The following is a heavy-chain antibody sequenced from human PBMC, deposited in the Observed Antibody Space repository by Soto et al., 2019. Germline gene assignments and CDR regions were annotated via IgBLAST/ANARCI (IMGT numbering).Heavy chain of an antibody. V-gene: IGHV4-34*01. J-gene: IGHJ3*02. Sequence: QVQLQQWGAGLLKPPETLSLTCAVYGGSFSGYYWSWIRQPPGKGLEWIGEINHSGSTNYNPSLKSRVTISVDTSKNQFSLKLSSVTAADTAVYYCARTAYYYDSSGYGAFDIWGQGTMVTVSS. CDR3: ARTAYYYDSSGYGAFDI. CDR2: INHSGST. CDR1: GGSFSGYY. D-gene: IGHD3-22*01.